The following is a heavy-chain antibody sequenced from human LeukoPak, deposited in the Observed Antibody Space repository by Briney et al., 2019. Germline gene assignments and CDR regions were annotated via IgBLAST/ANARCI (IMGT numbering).Heavy chain of an antibody. J-gene: IGHJ6*02. CDR1: GFTFSSYA. Sequence: GGSLRLSCADSGFTFSSYAMHWVRQAPGKGLEWVAVISYDGSNKYYADSVKGRFTISRDNSKNTLYLQMNSLRAEDTAVYYCARTRGLAGTGALPTYYYYYGMDVWGQGTTVTVSS. CDR3: ARTRGLAGTGALPTYYYYYGMDV. D-gene: IGHD6-13*01. V-gene: IGHV3-30-3*01. CDR2: ISYDGSNK.